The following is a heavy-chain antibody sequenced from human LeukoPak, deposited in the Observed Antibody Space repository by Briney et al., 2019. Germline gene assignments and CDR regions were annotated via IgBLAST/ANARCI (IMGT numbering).Heavy chain of an antibody. Sequence: SETLSLTCAVYGGSFSGYYWSWIRQPPGKGLEWIGEINHSGSTNYNPSLKSRVTISVDTSKNQFSLKLSSVTAADTAVYYCARGDYAFDIWGQGTMVTVSS. V-gene: IGHV4-34*01. D-gene: IGHD2-21*01. J-gene: IGHJ3*02. CDR2: INHSGST. CDR3: ARGDYAFDI. CDR1: GGSFSGYY.